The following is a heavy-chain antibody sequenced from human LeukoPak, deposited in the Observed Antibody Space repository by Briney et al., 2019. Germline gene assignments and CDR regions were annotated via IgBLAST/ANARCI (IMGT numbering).Heavy chain of an antibody. CDR1: GFTVRSNS. CDR2: ISGTGGGT. V-gene: IGHV3-23*01. Sequence: PGGSLRLSCAASGFTVRSNSMSWVRQAPGRGLEWVSDISGTGGGTHYAGSVKGRFTISRDNSRNTLYLRMSSLRAEDTAVYYCAKDLIWGQGTLVTVSS. CDR3: AKDLI. J-gene: IGHJ4*02.